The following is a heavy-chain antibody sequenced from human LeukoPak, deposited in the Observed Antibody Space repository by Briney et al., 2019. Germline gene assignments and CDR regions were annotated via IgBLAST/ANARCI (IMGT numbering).Heavy chain of an antibody. V-gene: IGHV4-4*07. CDR1: TGSLNSYF. CDR2: VSGTGTA. J-gene: IGHJ4*02. Sequence: SETLSLTSTVYTGSLNSYFWTWVRQPDGKGLEWIGRVSGTGTAYSNPSLESRVIISLDTSRNQFSLKLMSVTAADTAVYYCARGKELTGTSGHYSFDFWGQGTLVSVSS. D-gene: IGHD1-7*01. CDR3: ARGKELTGTSGHYSFDF.